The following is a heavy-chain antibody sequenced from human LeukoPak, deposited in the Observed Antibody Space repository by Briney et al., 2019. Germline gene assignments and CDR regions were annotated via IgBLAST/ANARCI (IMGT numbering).Heavy chain of an antibody. CDR1: GFPFRSYW. D-gene: IGHD5-24*01. Sequence: GGSLRLSCVASGFPFRSYWMTWVRQAPGKGLEWVANIKQDGSKKSYVDSVKGRFTISRDNAKNSLYLQMNSLRAEDTAIYYCTRVGYIDEGIDYWGQGTLVTVSS. CDR2: IKQDGSKK. V-gene: IGHV3-7*04. CDR3: TRVGYIDEGIDY. J-gene: IGHJ4*02.